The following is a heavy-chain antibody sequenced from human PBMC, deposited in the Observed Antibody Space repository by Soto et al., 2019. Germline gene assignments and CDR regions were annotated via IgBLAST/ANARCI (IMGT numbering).Heavy chain of an antibody. V-gene: IGHV3-48*01. CDR1: GFTFSGYS. CDR2: ISGRSSTI. J-gene: IGHJ4*02. CDR3: ARDLPSVTTQVFDY. Sequence: EVQLVESGGGLVQPGGSLRLSCAASGFTFSGYSMSWVRQAPGKGLEWVSYISGRSSTIYYADSVKGRFTISRDNAKNSLYLQMSSLRADDTAVYYCARDLPSVTTQVFDYWGQGTLVTVSS. D-gene: IGHD4-17*01.